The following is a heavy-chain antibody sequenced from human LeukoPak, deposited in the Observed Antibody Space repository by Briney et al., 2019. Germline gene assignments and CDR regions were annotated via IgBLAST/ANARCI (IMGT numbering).Heavy chain of an antibody. CDR3: AREYYDYVWGSYRLNGHYYYYMDV. V-gene: IGHV1-2*02. CDR1: GYTFTSYD. CDR2: MTPNSGGT. Sequence: ASVKVSCKASGYTFTSYDINWVRQAIGQGLEWMGWMTPNSGGTNYAQKFQGRVTMTRDTSISTAYMELSRLRSDDTAVYYCAREYYDYVWGSYRLNGHYYYYMDVWGKGTTVTVSS. D-gene: IGHD3-16*02. J-gene: IGHJ6*03.